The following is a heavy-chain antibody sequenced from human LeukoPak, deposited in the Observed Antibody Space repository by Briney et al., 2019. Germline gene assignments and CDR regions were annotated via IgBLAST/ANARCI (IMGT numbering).Heavy chain of an antibody. J-gene: IGHJ4*02. CDR1: GFTFSSYG. Sequence: AGVSLRLSCAASGFTFSSYGMHWVRHAPGKGLEGVAVLWYDGSNKYYADSVKGRFSISRDNSENTLYLQMNSLRDEDTAVYYCARDLRGYYYGSWSSDYWGQGTLVTVSS. D-gene: IGHD3-10*01. CDR3: ARDLRGYYYGSWSSDY. CDR2: LWYDGSNK. V-gene: IGHV3-33*01.